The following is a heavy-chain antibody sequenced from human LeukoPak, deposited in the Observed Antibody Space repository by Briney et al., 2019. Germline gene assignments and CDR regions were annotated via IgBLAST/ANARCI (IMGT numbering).Heavy chain of an antibody. CDR2: IYYSGST. V-gene: IGHV4-59*12. CDR1: GGSISSYY. J-gene: IGHJ4*02. CDR3: ARGERWLQPKTFDY. D-gene: IGHD5-24*01. Sequence: SETLSLTCTVSGGSISSYYWSWIRQPPGKGLEWIGYIYYSGSTNYNPSLKSRVTISVDTSKNQFSLKLSSVTAADTAVYYCARGERWLQPKTFDYWGQGTLVTVSS.